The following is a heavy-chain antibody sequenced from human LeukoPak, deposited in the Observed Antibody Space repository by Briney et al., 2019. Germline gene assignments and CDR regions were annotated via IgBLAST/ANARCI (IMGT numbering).Heavy chain of an antibody. Sequence: NKYYADSVKGRFTINSKNTLYLQMNSLRAEDTAVYYCARDQDGYSSGFDYWGQGTLVTVSS. J-gene: IGHJ4*02. CDR2: NK. V-gene: IGHV3-30*07. CDR3: ARDQDGYSSGFDY. D-gene: IGHD6-19*01.